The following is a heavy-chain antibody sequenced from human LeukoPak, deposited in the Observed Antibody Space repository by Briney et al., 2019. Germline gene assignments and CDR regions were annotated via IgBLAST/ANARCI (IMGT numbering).Heavy chain of an antibody. V-gene: IGHV4-59*01. CDR3: ARARVDYYYYYGMDV. J-gene: IGHJ6*02. CDR2: IHHSGS. CDR1: GGSISTYY. D-gene: IGHD2-15*01. Sequence: PSETLSLTCTVSGGSISTYYWSWIRQPPGKGLEWIGYIHHSGSNYNPSLNSRVTISVDTSKNQFSLKLSSVTAADTAVYYCARARVDYYYYYGMDVWAKGPRSPSP.